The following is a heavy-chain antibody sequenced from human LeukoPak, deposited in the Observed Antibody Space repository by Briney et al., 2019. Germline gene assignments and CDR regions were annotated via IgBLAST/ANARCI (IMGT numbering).Heavy chain of an antibody. CDR1: GGSISSGDYY. Sequence: SQTLSLTCTVSGGSISSGDYYWSWMRQLPGKGLQWIGNIYYSGSTYYNPSLKSRVTISVDTSKNQFSLKLSSVTAADTAVYYCARGSDHCSSTSCYTNWYFDLWGRGTLVTVSS. CDR3: ARGSDHCSSTSCYTNWYFDL. V-gene: IGHV4-30-4*08. CDR2: IYYSGST. D-gene: IGHD2-2*02. J-gene: IGHJ2*01.